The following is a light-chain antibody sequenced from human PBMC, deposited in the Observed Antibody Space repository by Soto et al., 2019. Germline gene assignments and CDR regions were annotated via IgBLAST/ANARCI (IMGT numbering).Light chain of an antibody. CDR1: STDFVSYDR. Sequence: QSVRTQPPSVSGSPGQSVTISCTGTSTDFVSYDRVSWYQQPPGTAPKLMIYEVSKRPSGVPDRFSGSKSGNTASLTISGLQAADEADYYCSLYTSENAYVFGTGTKVTV. CDR3: SLYTSENAYV. J-gene: IGLJ1*01. CDR2: EVS. V-gene: IGLV2-18*01.